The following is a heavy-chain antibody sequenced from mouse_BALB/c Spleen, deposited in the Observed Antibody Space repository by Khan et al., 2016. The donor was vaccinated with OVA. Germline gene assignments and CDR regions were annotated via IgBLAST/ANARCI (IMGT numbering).Heavy chain of an antibody. V-gene: IGHV3-2*02. J-gene: IGHJ2*01. Sequence: EVQLQESGPGLVKPSQSLSLTCTVTGYSITSDYARNWIRQFPGNKLEWMGYISYSGSTNYTPSLKSRISFTRDTSKNQFFLQLNSVTTEDTATYYGERVYRGDIDYWGQGTTLTVSS. D-gene: IGHD2-14*01. CDR3: ERVYRGDIDY. CDR1: GYSITSDYA. CDR2: ISYSGST.